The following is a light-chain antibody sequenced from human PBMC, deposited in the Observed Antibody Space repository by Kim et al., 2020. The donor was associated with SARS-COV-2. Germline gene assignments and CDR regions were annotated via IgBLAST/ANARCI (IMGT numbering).Light chain of an antibody. CDR1: KLGDKY. Sequence: SYELTQPPSVSVSPGQTASITCSGDKLGDKYACWYQQKPGQSPMLVIYQDSKRPSGIPERFSGSNSGNTATLTISGTQAMDEADYYCQAWDSSTAIFGEG. CDR3: QAWDSSTAI. V-gene: IGLV3-1*01. J-gene: IGLJ2*01. CDR2: QDS.